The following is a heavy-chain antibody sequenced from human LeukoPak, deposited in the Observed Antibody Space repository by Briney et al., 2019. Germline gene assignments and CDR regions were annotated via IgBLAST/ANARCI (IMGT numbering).Heavy chain of an antibody. CDR1: GYSFTSYW. CDR2: IDPSDSYT. Sequence: GESLRISCKGSGYSFTSYWISWVRQMPGKGLEWMGRIDPSDSYTNYSPSFQGHVTISADKSISTAYMELSSLRSEDTAVYYCARASTGDAFDIWGQGTMVTVSS. V-gene: IGHV5-10-1*01. CDR3: ARASTGDAFDI. D-gene: IGHD2-2*01. J-gene: IGHJ3*02.